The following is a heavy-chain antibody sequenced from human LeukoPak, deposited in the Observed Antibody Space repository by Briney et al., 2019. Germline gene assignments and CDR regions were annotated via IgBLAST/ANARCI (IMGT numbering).Heavy chain of an antibody. Sequence: PSETLSLTCTVSGGSISSYYWSWIRQPPGKGLEWIGYIYYSGSTNYNASLKSRVTISVDTSKNQFSLKLSSVTAADTAVYYCARVDSSGYYYSFDYWGQGTLVTVSS. V-gene: IGHV4-59*01. CDR3: ARVDSSGYYYSFDY. D-gene: IGHD3-22*01. CDR1: GGSISSYY. CDR2: IYYSGST. J-gene: IGHJ4*02.